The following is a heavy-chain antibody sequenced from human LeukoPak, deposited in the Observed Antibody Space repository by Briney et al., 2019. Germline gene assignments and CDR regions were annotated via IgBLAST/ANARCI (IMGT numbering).Heavy chain of an antibody. D-gene: IGHD6-19*01. CDR2: ISAYNGNT. Sequence: ASVKVSCKAPGYTFTSYGISWVRQAPGQGLGYMGWISAYNGNTNYAQKVEGRVTMTTDTSTSTAYMELRSLRSDDTAVYYCARVFGYSSGWHHFDFWGQGTLVTVSS. V-gene: IGHV1-18*01. CDR3: ARVFGYSSGWHHFDF. CDR1: GYTFTSYG. J-gene: IGHJ4*02.